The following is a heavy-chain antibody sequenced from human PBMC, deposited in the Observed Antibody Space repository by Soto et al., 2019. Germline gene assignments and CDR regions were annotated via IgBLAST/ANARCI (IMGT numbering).Heavy chain of an antibody. J-gene: IGHJ4*02. Sequence: EVQLVESGGGLVQPGGSLRLSCAASGFTLSNYWMHWARQAPGKGLVWVSRISSDGTSTNYADSVKGRFTISRDNAKNTLHLQMNSLRAEDTAVYYCESVPYGSSSSCYSYFDSWGQGTLVTVSS. V-gene: IGHV3-74*01. CDR1: GFTLSNYW. CDR3: ESVPYGSSSSCYSYFDS. D-gene: IGHD2-2*01. CDR2: ISSDGTST.